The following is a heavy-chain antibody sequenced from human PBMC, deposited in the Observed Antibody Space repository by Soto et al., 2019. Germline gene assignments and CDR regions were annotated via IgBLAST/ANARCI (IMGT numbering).Heavy chain of an antibody. CDR1: GFTFSSYA. Sequence: GGSLRLSCAASGFTFSSYAINWVRQAPGKGLEWVSAISGSDGGTYYADSVKGRFTISRDNFKNTLYLQMNSLRAEDTAVYYCAKNQYSYGYSEYFQHGGQGTLVTVSS. J-gene: IGHJ1*01. CDR2: ISGSDGGT. CDR3: AKNQYSYGYSEYFQH. V-gene: IGHV3-23*01. D-gene: IGHD5-18*01.